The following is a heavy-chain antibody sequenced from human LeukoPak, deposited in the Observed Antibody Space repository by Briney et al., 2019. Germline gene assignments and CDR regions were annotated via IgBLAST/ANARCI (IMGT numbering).Heavy chain of an antibody. D-gene: IGHD5-18*01. Sequence: GGSLRLSCAASGFTVSSNYMSWVRQAPGKGLEWVSVIYSGGSTYYADSVKGRFTISRDNYKNTLYLQMNSLRAEDTAVYYCARAGSAQGSYSYGDDWFDPWGQGTLVTVSS. CDR3: ARAGSAQGSYSYGDDWFDP. J-gene: IGHJ5*02. CDR2: IYSGGST. V-gene: IGHV3-53*01. CDR1: GFTVSSNY.